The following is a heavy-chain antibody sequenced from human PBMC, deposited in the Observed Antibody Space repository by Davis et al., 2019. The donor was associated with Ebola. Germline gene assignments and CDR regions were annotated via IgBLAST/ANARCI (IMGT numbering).Heavy chain of an antibody. D-gene: IGHD3-16*02. CDR1: GGSISSYY. V-gene: IGHV4-59*08. Sequence: SGTLSLTCTVSGGSISSYYWSWIRQPPGKGLEWIGYIYYSGSTNYNPSLKSRVTISVDTSKNQFSLKLSSVTAADTAVYYCARYYVWGSYRYAFDIWGQGTMVTVSS. J-gene: IGHJ3*02. CDR3: ARYYVWGSYRYAFDI. CDR2: IYYSGST.